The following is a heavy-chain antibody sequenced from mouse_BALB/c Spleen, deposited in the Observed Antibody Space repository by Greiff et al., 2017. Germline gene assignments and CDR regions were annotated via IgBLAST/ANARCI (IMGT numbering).Heavy chain of an antibody. V-gene: IGHV5-6-5*01. D-gene: IGHD1-1*01. CDR2: ISSGGST. CDR1: GFTFSSYA. J-gene: IGHJ3*01. CDR3: ARRDGSSSWFAY. Sequence: EVKLMESGGGLVKPGGSLKLSCAASGFTFSSYAMSWVRQTPEKRLEWVASISSGGSTYYTDSVKGRFTISRDNARNILYLQMSSLRSEDTAMYYCARRDGSSSWFAYWGQGTLVTVSA.